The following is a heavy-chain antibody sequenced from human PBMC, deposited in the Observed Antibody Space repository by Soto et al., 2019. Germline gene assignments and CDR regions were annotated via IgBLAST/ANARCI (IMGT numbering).Heavy chain of an antibody. D-gene: IGHD3-9*01. CDR1: GFTFSSYS. CDR2: ISSSTI. Sequence: GGSLRLSCAASGFTFSSYSMNWVRQAPGKGLEWVSYISSSTIYYADSVKGRFTTSRDKAKNSLYLQMNSLRAEDTALYYCARDWDDILILGYWGQGTLVTVSS. J-gene: IGHJ4*02. V-gene: IGHV3-48*01. CDR3: ARDWDDILILGY.